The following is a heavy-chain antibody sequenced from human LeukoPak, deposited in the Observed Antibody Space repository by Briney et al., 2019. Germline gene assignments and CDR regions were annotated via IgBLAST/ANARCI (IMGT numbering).Heavy chain of an antibody. J-gene: IGHJ4*02. D-gene: IGHD6-6*01. V-gene: IGHV3-21*01. CDR3: ARDSPSSSTLDY. Sequence: GGSLRLSCAASRFTFSSYGMSWVRQAPGKGLEWVSSISSSSSYIYYADSVKGRFTISRDNAKNSLYLQMNSLRAEDTAVYYCARDSPSSSTLDYWGQGTLVTVSS. CDR1: RFTFSSYG. CDR2: ISSSSSYI.